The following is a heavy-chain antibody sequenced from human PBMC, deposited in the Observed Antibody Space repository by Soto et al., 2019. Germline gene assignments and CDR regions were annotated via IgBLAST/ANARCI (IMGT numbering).Heavy chain of an antibody. Sequence: GGSLRLSCAASGFTVSSNYMSWVRQAPGKGLEWVSVIYSGGSTYYADSVKGRFTISRDNSKNTLYLQMNSLRAEDTAVYYCARASQLEFDWFDPWGQRTLVTVSS. CDR3: ARASQLEFDWFDP. D-gene: IGHD1-1*01. CDR1: GFTVSSNY. CDR2: IYSGGST. V-gene: IGHV3-53*01. J-gene: IGHJ5*02.